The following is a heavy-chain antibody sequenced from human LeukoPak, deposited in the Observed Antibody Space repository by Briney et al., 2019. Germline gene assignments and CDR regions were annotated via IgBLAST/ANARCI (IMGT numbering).Heavy chain of an antibody. Sequence: SGGSLRLSCAASGFTFSSYGMHWVRQAPGKGLEWVAVIWNDGSNKYYADSVKGRFTVSRDNSKNTLYLQMNSLRVQDTAVYYCARDTATSMRPWGMDVWGQGTTVAVSS. CDR3: ARDTATSMRPWGMDV. D-gene: IGHD2/OR15-2a*01. V-gene: IGHV3-33*01. CDR2: IWNDGSNK. J-gene: IGHJ6*02. CDR1: GFTFSSYG.